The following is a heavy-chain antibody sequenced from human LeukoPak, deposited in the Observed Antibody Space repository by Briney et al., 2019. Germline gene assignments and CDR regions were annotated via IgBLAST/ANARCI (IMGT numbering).Heavy chain of an antibody. D-gene: IGHD3-22*01. J-gene: IGHJ3*02. CDR1: GGSISSGGYS. CDR2: ISFSGST. CDR3: ARRYDSSGDDAFDI. Sequence: SETLSLTCAVSGGSISSGGYSWNWIRQPPGKGLEWIGHISFSGSTYYNPSLKSRLTISLDTSKNQFSLKLSSVTAADTAVYYCARRYDSSGDDAFDIWGQGTMVTVSS. V-gene: IGHV4-30-4*07.